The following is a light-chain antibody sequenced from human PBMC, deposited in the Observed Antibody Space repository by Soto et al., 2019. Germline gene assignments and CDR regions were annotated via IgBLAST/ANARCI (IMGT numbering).Light chain of an antibody. CDR1: QDINNY. V-gene: IGKV1-33*01. J-gene: IGKJ2*01. CDR2: DAS. Sequence: IHMTQSPSSLSASVGDTITITCQASQDINNYLNWYQQKPGKAPKLLIYDASSLETGVPSRFSGSGSGTEFSSTISSLRPEDFATYYCQQYDNLPPYSFGQGTKLEI. CDR3: QQYDNLPPYS.